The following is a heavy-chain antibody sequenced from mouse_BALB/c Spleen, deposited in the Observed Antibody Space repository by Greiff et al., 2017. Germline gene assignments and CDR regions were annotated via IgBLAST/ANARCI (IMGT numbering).Heavy chain of an antibody. Sequence: EVQLQQSGPELVKPGASVKMSCKASGYTFTSYVMHWVKQKPGQGLEWIGYINPYNDGTKYNEKFKSKATLTVDTSSSTAYMQLSSLTSEDSAVYYCTRWGGNYYFDYWGQGTTLTVSS. V-gene: IGHV1-14*01. CDR1: GYTFTSYV. J-gene: IGHJ2*01. CDR2: INPYNDGT. CDR3: TRWGGNYYFDY. D-gene: IGHD2-1*01.